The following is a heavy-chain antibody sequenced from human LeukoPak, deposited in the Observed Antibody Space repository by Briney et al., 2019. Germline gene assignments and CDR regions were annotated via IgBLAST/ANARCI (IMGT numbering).Heavy chain of an antibody. J-gene: IGHJ4*02. Sequence: GSSVKVSCKASGGTFSSYAISWVRQAPGQGLEWMGRIIPILGIANYAQKFQGRVTITADKSTSTAYMELSSLRSEDTAVYYCARDPILPYGDHLDYWGQGTLVTVSS. CDR3: ARDPILPYGDHLDY. V-gene: IGHV1-69*04. CDR2: IIPILGIA. D-gene: IGHD4-17*01. CDR1: GGTFSSYA.